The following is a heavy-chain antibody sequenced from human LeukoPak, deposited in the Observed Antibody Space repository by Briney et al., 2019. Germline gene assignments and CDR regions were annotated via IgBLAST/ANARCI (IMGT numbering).Heavy chain of an antibody. D-gene: IGHD3-3*01. J-gene: IGHJ4*01. CDR1: GFTFSSYG. Sequence: QSGGSLRLSCAASGFTFSSYGMHWVRQAPGKGLEWVAFIRYDGSNKYYADSVKGRFTISRDNSKNTLYLQINSLRAEDTAVYFCARAHVIEWFIDYWGHGTLVTVSS. CDR3: ARAHVIEWFIDY. V-gene: IGHV3-30*02. CDR2: IRYDGSNK.